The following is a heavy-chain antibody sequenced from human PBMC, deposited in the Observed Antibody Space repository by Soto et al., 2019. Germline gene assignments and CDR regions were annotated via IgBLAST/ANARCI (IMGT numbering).Heavy chain of an antibody. D-gene: IGHD3-22*01. CDR2: INPSGGST. CDR3: ARGGYYDSSGSRNYYYYGMNV. Sequence: ASVKVSCKAPGYTLTSYYMHWVRQAPGQGHEWMGIINPSGGSTNYAQILQGRVSLTTDTSTNTAYMELRSLRSDDTAMYFCARGGYYDSSGSRNYYYYGMNVWGQGTTVTVSS. CDR1: GYTLTSYY. V-gene: IGHV1-46*01. J-gene: IGHJ6*02.